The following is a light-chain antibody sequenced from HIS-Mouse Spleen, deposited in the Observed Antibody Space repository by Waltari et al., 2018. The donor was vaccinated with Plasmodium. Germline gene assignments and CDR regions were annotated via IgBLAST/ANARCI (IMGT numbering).Light chain of an antibody. CDR1: QSISSY. CDR3: QQSYTTPWK. CDR2: VAS. J-gene: IGKJ1*01. V-gene: IGKV1-39*01. Sequence: DIQMTQSPSSLSASVGDRVTITCRASQSISSYVNWYQQKPGKAPKLLIYVASSLQSSIPSRFSGSRSATDFTLTISNVQPEYFAAYYCQQSYTTPWKFGDGTKVEIK.